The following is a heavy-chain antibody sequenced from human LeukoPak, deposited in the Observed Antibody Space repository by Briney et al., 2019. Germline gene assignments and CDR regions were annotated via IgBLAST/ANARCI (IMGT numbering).Heavy chain of an antibody. CDR1: GFTFSSYE. Sequence: GGSLRLSCAASGFTFSSYEMNWVRQAPGKGLEWVSYTSSSGSIIHYADSVKGRFTISRDNAKNSLSLQMNSLRAEDTAVYYCARNPRVVAATLWFDPWGQGTLVTVSS. V-gene: IGHV3-48*03. CDR2: TSSSGSII. J-gene: IGHJ5*02. CDR3: ARNPRVVAATLWFDP. D-gene: IGHD2-15*01.